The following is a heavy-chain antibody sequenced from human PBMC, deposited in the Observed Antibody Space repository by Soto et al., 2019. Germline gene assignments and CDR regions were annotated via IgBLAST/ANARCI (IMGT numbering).Heavy chain of an antibody. CDR1: GFTFSRYA. D-gene: IGHD3-10*01. Sequence: GGSLRLSCAASGFTFSRYAMSWVRQAPWKGLEWVSAISGSGGSTYYADSVKGRFTISRDNSKNTLYLQMNSLRAEDTAVYYCAKCIRDMGRGAHDAFDIWGQGTMVTVSS. V-gene: IGHV3-23*01. J-gene: IGHJ3*02. CDR3: AKCIRDMGRGAHDAFDI. CDR2: ISGSGGST.